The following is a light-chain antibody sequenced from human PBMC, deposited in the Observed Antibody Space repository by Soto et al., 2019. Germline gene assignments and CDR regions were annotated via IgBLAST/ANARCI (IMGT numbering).Light chain of an antibody. J-gene: IGKJ2*01. CDR2: GAS. V-gene: IGKV3-20*01. CDR1: QSVGNSY. Sequence: EIVLTQSPGTLSLSPGERATLSCRASQSVGNSYLAWYQQRPGQAPRLLIYGASSRATGIPDRFSGSGSGTDFTLTISRLEPEDFAVYYCQQYDSSPQTFGQGTKLEIK. CDR3: QQYDSSPQT.